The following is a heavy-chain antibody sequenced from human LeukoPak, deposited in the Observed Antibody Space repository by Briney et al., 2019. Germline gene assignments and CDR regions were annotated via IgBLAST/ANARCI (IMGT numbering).Heavy chain of an antibody. CDR3: ARHWPFTVGATKYSYPMDV. CDR1: GGSINNYY. Sequence: SETLSLTCTVSGGSINNYYWSWIRQPPGKGLEWIAYIYYGGTTNYNPSLKGRVTLSVDTSKNQFSLKLTSVTAADTAVYYCARHWPFTVGATKYSYPMDVWGQGTTVTVSS. V-gene: IGHV4-59*08. D-gene: IGHD1-26*01. CDR2: IYYGGTT. J-gene: IGHJ6*02.